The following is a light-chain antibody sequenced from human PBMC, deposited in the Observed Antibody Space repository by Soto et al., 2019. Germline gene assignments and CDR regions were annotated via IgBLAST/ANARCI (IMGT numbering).Light chain of an antibody. V-gene: IGLV2-14*01. J-gene: IGLJ2*01. Sequence: QSALTQPASVSGSPGQSITISCTGTSSDVGGYNYVSWYQQHPGKAPKLMIYDVSNRPSGVSNRFSGSKSGSTASLTISGLQAEDEADYYCRSYTSRSTLMVFGGGTKLTVL. CDR3: RSYTSRSTLMV. CDR2: DVS. CDR1: SSDVGGYNY.